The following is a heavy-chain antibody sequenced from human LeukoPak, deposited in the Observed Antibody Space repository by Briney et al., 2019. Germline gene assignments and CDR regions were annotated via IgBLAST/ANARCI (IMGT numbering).Heavy chain of an antibody. D-gene: IGHD1-26*01. Sequence: GGSLRLSCAASGFTFSSYVMSWVRQALGKGLEWVSGISGGGGSTYYADSVKGRFTVSRDNSKNTLYLQVNSLRAEDTAVYYCARKFGSYYSDYWGQGTLVTVSS. J-gene: IGHJ4*02. CDR2: ISGGGGST. V-gene: IGHV3-23*01. CDR1: GFTFSSYV. CDR3: ARKFGSYYSDY.